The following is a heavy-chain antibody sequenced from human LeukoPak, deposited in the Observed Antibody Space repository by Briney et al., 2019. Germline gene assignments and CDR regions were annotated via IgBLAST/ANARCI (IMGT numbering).Heavy chain of an antibody. CDR1: GGSISSYY. J-gene: IGHJ6*02. V-gene: IGHV4-59*08. CDR2: IYYSGST. D-gene: IGHD5-18*01. Sequence: PSETLSLTCTGSGGSISSYYWSWIRQPPGKGLEGIGYIYYSGSTNYNPSLKSRVTISVDTSKNQFSLKLSSVTAADTAVYYCARSRDGYFYYYYGMDVWGQGTTVTVSS. CDR3: ARSRDGYFYYYYGMDV.